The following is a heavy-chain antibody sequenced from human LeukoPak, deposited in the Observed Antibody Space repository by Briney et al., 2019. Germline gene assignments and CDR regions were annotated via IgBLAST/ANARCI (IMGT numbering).Heavy chain of an antibody. V-gene: IGHV4-31*03. J-gene: IGHJ4*02. D-gene: IGHD6-19*01. Sequence: SQTLSLTCTVSGGSISSGGYYWSWIRQHPGKGLEWIGYIYYSGSTYYNPSLKSRVTISVDTSKNQFSLKLSSVTAADTAVYYCARDGGAVAGIDYWGQGTLVTVSS. CDR3: ARDGGAVAGIDY. CDR2: IYYSGST. CDR1: GGSISSGGYY.